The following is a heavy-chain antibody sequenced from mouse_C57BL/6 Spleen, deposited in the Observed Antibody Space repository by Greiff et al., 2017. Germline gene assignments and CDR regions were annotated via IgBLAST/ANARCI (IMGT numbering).Heavy chain of an antibody. V-gene: IGHV7-3*01. D-gene: IGHD2-3*01. CDR3: ARSDGYPYYFDY. CDR2: IRNKANGYTT. J-gene: IGHJ2*01. CDR1: GFTFTDYY. Sequence: EVKLQESGGGLVQPGGSLSLSCAASGFTFTDYYMSWVRQPPGKALEWLGFIRNKANGYTTEYSASVKGRFTISRDNSQSILYLQMNALRAEDSATYYCARSDGYPYYFDYWGQGTTLTVSS.